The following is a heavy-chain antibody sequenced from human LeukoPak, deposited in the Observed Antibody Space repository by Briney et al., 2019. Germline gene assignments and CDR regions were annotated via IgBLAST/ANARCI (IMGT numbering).Heavy chain of an antibody. V-gene: IGHV3-9*01. CDR3: AKDESTGGFAPGYFYGMGV. CDR1: GFRFDDYG. Sequence: PGRSLRLSCVVSGFRFDDYGMHWVRQAPGKGLEWVSGISWSGTTTGYADSVKGRFTISRDSAKNSLYLQMDSLRDEDTALYYCAKDESTGGFAPGYFYGMGVWGQGTTVTVSS. D-gene: IGHD3-16*01. CDR2: ISWSGTTT. J-gene: IGHJ6*02.